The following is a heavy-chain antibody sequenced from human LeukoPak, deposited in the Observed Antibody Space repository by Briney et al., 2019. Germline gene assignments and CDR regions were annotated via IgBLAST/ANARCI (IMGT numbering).Heavy chain of an antibody. Sequence: GGSLRLSCAASGFTFSSYGMHWVRQAPGKGLEWVAVISYDGSNRYYADSVKGRFTISRDTSKNTLYLQMNSLRAEDTAVYYCARGGSYYDPEIDYWGQGTLVTVSS. V-gene: IGHV3-30*03. D-gene: IGHD3-10*01. CDR1: GFTFSSYG. CDR2: ISYDGSNR. J-gene: IGHJ4*02. CDR3: ARGGSYYDPEIDY.